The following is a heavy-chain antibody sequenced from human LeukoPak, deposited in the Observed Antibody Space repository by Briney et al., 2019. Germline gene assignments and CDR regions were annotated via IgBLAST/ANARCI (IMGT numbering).Heavy chain of an antibody. CDR3: ARDPDIAAGGTFDY. V-gene: IGHV3-7*01. CDR2: IKQDGSEK. J-gene: IGHJ4*02. CDR1: GFTFSRYW. D-gene: IGHD6-13*01. Sequence: GGSLRLSCAASGFTFSRYWMSWVRQAPGKGLEWVANIKQDGSEKYYVDSVKGRFTISRDNAKNSLYLQMNSLRAEDTAVYYCARDPDIAAGGTFDYWGQGTLVTVSS.